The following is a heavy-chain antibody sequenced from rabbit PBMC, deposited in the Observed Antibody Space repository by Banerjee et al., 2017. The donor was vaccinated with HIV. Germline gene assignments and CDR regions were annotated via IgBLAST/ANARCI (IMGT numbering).Heavy chain of an antibody. CDR1: GFSVSSYW. CDR2: IYAGSSGNT. Sequence: QEQLEESGGDLVKPEGSLTLTCTASGFSVSSYWMGWVRQAPGKGLEWIACIYAGSSGNTYYASWAKGRFTISKTSSTTVTLQMTSLTAADTATYFCARNNDAAYSLRGQGTLVTVS. D-gene: IGHD6-1*01. J-gene: IGHJ3*01. V-gene: IGHV1S45*01. CDR3: ARNNDAAYSL.